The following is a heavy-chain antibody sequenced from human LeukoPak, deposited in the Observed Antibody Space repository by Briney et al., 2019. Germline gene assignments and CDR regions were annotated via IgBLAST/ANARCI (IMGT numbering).Heavy chain of an antibody. CDR3: ARGAAGTREFDS. D-gene: IGHD6-13*01. CDR1: GGTVSDGSISSYY. V-gene: IGHV4-61*01. CDR2: FYNSGST. J-gene: IGHJ4*02. Sequence: SETLSLTCTVSGGTVSDGSISSYYWSWIRQPPGKGLEWIGFFYNSGSTNYNPSLKSRVTISVDTSKNQSSLKLSSVTAADTAVYYCARGAAGTREFDSWGQGTLVTVSS.